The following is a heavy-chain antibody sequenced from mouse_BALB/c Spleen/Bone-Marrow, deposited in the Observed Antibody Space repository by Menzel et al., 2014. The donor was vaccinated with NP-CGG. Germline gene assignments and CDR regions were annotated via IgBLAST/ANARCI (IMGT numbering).Heavy chain of an antibody. CDR2: ISDGGSYT. Sequence: EVKLVESGGGLVKPGGSLKLSRAASGFTFSDYYMYWVRQTPEKRLEWVATISDGGSYTYYPDSVKGRFTISRDNAKDNLYLQMSSLKSEDTAMYYCARVSYDYFDYWGQGTTLTVSS. CDR1: GFTFSDYY. CDR3: ARVSYDYFDY. J-gene: IGHJ2*01. D-gene: IGHD2-4*01. V-gene: IGHV5-4*02.